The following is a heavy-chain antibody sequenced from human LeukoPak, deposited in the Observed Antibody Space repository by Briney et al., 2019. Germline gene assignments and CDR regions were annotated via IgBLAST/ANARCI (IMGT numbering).Heavy chain of an antibody. CDR2: IIPIFGTA. Sequence: SVKVSCKPSGGTFSSYAISWVRQAPGQGLEWMGGIIPIFGTANYAQKFQGRVTITADESTSTAYMELSSLRSEDTAVYYCARLPPGFWSGYLYMDVWGKGTTVTVSS. V-gene: IGHV1-69*13. J-gene: IGHJ6*03. CDR1: GGTFSSYA. CDR3: ARLPPGFWSGYLYMDV. D-gene: IGHD3-3*01.